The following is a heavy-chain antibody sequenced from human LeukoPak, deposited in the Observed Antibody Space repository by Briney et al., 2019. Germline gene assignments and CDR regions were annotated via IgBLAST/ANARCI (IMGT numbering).Heavy chain of an antibody. J-gene: IGHJ3*02. CDR2: ISWDGGST. V-gene: IGHV3-43D*03. CDR1: GFTFDDYA. CDR3: AKDLDTNPPPVAFDI. Sequence: GGSLRLSCAASGFTFDDYAMHWVRQAPGKGLEWVSLISWDGGSTYYADSVKGRFTISRDNSKNSLYLQMNSLRAEDTALYYCAKDLDTNPPPVAFDIWGQGTMVTVSS.